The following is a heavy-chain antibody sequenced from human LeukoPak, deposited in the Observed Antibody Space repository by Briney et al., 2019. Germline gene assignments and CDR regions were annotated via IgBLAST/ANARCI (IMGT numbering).Heavy chain of an antibody. CDR2: ISGSGGST. Sequence: GGSLRLSCAASGFTFRSYAMSWVRQAPGKGLEWVAAISGSGGSTYYADSVKGRFTISRDNSKNTLYLQMNSLRAEDTAVYYCAKDLSSSWQATFDPWGQGTLVTVSS. D-gene: IGHD6-13*01. CDR3: AKDLSSSWQATFDP. CDR1: GFTFRSYA. J-gene: IGHJ5*02. V-gene: IGHV3-23*01.